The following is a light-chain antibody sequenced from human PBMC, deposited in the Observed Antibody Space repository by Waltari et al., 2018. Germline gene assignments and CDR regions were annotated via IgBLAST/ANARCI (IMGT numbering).Light chain of an antibody. V-gene: IGLV2-23*02. J-gene: IGLJ3*02. CDR2: DVN. CDR3: CSYAGSAISV. CDR1: SSDVGNYNL. Sequence: QSALTQTATVSGSPGQSITISCTGTSSDVGNYNLVSWYQQHPGKAPTLIIYDVNKRPSGVSSSFSGSKSGNTASLTISGLQAADEADYYCCSYAGSAISVFGGGTKLTVL.